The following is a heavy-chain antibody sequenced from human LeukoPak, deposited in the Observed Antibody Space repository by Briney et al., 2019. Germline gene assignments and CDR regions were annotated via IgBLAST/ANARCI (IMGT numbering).Heavy chain of an antibody. D-gene: IGHD2-2*01. CDR1: GGSFSGYY. J-gene: IGHJ5*02. CDR3: ARDLRVVPAATNWFDP. Sequence: KASETLSLTCAVYGGSFSGYYWSWIRQPPGKGLEWIGEINHSGSTNYNPSLKSRVTISVDTYKNQYSLKLSAVAAADTAVYYCARDLRVVPAATNWFDPWGQGTMVTVPS. V-gene: IGHV4-34*01. CDR2: INHSGST.